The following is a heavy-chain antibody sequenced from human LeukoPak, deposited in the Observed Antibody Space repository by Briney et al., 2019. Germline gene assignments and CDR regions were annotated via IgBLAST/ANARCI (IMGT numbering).Heavy chain of an antibody. Sequence: GGSLRLSCAASGFTFSSYAMSWVRQAPGKGLEWVSAISGGGGSTYYADSVKGRFTISRDNSKNTLYLQMNSLRAEDTAVYYCAKDLRGDRDGYNYGTFDYWGQGTLVTVSS. V-gene: IGHV3-23*01. CDR3: AKDLRGDRDGYNYGTFDY. CDR1: GFTFSSYA. J-gene: IGHJ4*02. D-gene: IGHD5-24*01. CDR2: ISGGGGST.